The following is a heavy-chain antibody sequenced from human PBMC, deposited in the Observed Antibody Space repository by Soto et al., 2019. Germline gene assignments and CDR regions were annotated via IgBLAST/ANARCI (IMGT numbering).Heavy chain of an antibody. J-gene: IGHJ6*02. CDR2: IRSKAYGGTT. CDR3: TSGGWNYPRYYYYYGMDV. V-gene: IGHV3-49*04. D-gene: IGHD1-7*01. CDR1: GFTFGDYA. Sequence: GGSLRLSCTASGFTFGDYAMSWVRQAPGKGLEWVGFIRSKAYGGTTECAASVKGRFTISRDDSKSIAYLQVNSLKTEDTAVYYCTSGGWNYPRYYYYYGMDVWGQGTTVTVSS.